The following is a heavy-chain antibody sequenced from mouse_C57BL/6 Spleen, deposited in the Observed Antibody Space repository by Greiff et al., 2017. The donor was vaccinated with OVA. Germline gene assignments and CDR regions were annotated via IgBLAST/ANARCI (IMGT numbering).Heavy chain of an antibody. D-gene: IGHD3-3*01. V-gene: IGHV1-18*01. CDR3: AARGWSYYFDY. J-gene: IGHJ2*01. CDR1: GYTFTDYN. Sequence: VQLQQSGPELAKPGASVKLPCKASGYTFTDYNMDWVKQSHGKSLEWIGDINPNNGGTIYNQKFKGKATFTVDKYSSTAYMELRSLTSEDTAVDYCAARGWSYYFDYWGQGTTLTVSS. CDR2: INPNNGGT.